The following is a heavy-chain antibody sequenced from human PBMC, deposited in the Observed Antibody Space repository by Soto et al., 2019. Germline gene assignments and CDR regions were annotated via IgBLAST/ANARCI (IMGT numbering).Heavy chain of an antibody. D-gene: IGHD4-17*01. Sequence: QVPLVQSGAEVKKPGASVKVSCKASGYPFGGYAIGWVRQAPGQGLEWMGWVSAHTGDSGYAQRFQGRVTLTTETSTSTAYMELRGLRSDDTAVYYCARPSTSYGDYWWSLAYWGQGTLVTVSS. CDR3: ARPSTSYGDYWWSLAY. V-gene: IGHV1-18*01. CDR2: VSAHTGDS. CDR1: GYPFGGYA. J-gene: IGHJ4*02.